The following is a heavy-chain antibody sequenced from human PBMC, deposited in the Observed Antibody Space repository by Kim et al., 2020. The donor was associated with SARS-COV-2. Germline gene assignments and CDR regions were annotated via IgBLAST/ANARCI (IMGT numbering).Heavy chain of an antibody. J-gene: IGHJ5*02. CDR2: INHSGST. Sequence: SQTLSLTCAVYGGSFGGYYWNWIRRPPGKGLEWIGEINHSGSTNYNPSLKSRVTISVDTSKNQFSLKLSSVTAADTAVYYCAPKGGDYENSNWFDPWGQGTLVTVSS. CDR1: GGSFGGYY. V-gene: IGHV4-34*01. D-gene: IGHD3-16*01. CDR3: APKGGDYENSNWFDP.